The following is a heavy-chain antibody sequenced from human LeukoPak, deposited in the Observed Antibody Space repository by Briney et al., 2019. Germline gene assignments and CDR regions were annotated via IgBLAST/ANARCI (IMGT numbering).Heavy chain of an antibody. CDR2: ISWNSGSI. CDR1: GFTFDDYA. D-gene: IGHD2-2*01. J-gene: IGHJ4*02. CDR3: AKADCSSTSCYFVS. V-gene: IGHV3-9*01. Sequence: GGSLRLSCAASGFTFDDYAMHWVRLATGQGLEWASGISWNSGSIVYADSVKGRFTISRDNANNSLYLQMNTLRAEDTALYYCAKADCSSTSCYFVSWGQGTLVTVSS.